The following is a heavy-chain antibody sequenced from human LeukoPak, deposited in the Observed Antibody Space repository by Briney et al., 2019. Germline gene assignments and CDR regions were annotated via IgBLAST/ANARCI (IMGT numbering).Heavy chain of an antibody. CDR3: ARDSPFLTGYYYFDY. CDR2: IKQDTREK. Sequence: GGSLRLSCVASGFTFNNYWMSWVRQPPGKGVEWVANIKQDTREKYYVDSVKGRFTISRDNAKNSLYLQMNSLRAEDTAVYYCARDSPFLTGYYYFDYWGQGTLVTVSS. J-gene: IGHJ4*02. D-gene: IGHD3-9*01. V-gene: IGHV3-7*01. CDR1: GFTFNNYW.